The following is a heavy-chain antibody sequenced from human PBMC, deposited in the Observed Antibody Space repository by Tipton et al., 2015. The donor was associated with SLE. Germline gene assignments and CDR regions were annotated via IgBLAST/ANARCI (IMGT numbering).Heavy chain of an antibody. D-gene: IGHD3-9*01. Sequence: TLSLTCAVSGYSISSAYYWGWIRQPPGKGLEWIGEVNHSGRTNYNPSLKSRVTISVDTSKNQFSLKLSSVTAADTAVYYCARGYYDIAWGQGTLVTVSS. CDR2: VNHSGRT. J-gene: IGHJ5*02. V-gene: IGHV4-38-2*01. CDR3: ARGYYDIA. CDR1: GYSISSAYY.